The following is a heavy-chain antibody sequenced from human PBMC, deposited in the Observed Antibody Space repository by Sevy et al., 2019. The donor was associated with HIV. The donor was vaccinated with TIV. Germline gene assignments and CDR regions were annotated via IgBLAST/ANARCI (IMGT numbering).Heavy chain of an antibody. CDR2: IIPSSGDT. CDR1: GYMFTGYY. J-gene: IGHJ4*02. CDR3: TRSVYGSGTYLNDY. Sequence: ASVKVSCKASGYMFTGYYIHWVRQAPGRGLEWMGWIIPSSGDTNYGQRFFGRVTMTRDTSINIAYMELNSLTSDDTAVYYCTRSVYGSGTYLNDYWGQGTLVTVSS. D-gene: IGHD3-10*01. V-gene: IGHV1-2*02.